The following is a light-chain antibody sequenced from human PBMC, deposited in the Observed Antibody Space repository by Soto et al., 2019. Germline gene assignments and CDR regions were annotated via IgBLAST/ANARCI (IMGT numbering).Light chain of an antibody. Sequence: EIVLTQSPGTLSLSPGERATLSCRASQSVSSSYLAWYQQKPGQPPRLLIYDASNRATGIPARFSGSGSGTDFTLTISSLEPEDFAVYYCHRYSNWQYTFGQGTKVDIK. CDR2: DAS. CDR3: HRYSNWQYT. V-gene: IGKV3D-20*02. J-gene: IGKJ2*01. CDR1: QSVSSSY.